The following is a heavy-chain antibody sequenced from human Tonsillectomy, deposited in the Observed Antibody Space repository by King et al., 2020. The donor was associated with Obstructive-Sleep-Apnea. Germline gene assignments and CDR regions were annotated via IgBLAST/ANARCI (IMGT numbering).Heavy chain of an antibody. D-gene: IGHD6-19*01. Sequence: VQLQESGPGLVKPSETLSLTCTVSGGSISETSSYWGWIRQPPGRGLEYIGTISYNGDLYYKPSLKSRVTISVDTSKNQFSLKLNSVVAADTAMYFCVTQRDPFGGWALGPWGQGTLVTVSS. CDR3: VTQRDPFGGWALGP. CDR2: ISYNGDL. J-gene: IGHJ5*02. CDR1: GGSISETSSY. V-gene: IGHV4-39*01.